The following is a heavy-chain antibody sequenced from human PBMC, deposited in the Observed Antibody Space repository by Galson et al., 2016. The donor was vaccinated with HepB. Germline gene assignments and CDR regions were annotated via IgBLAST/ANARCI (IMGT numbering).Heavy chain of an antibody. J-gene: IGHJ4*02. CDR3: ARDEGYSNGRSD. D-gene: IGHD5-18*01. V-gene: IGHV3-53*01. Sequence: SLRLSCAASGFIVSSNDMSWVRQAPGKGLVWVSRISPDGGTTNYADSVRGRFTISRDNSKNTLYLQMNSLKAEDTAVYYCARDEGYSNGRSDWGQGTLVTVSS. CDR1: GFIVSSND. CDR2: ISPDGGTT.